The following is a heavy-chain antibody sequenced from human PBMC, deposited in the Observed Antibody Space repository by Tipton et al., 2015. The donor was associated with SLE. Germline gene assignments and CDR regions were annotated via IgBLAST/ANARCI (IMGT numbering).Heavy chain of an antibody. CDR3: ARAPYYYMDV. J-gene: IGHJ6*03. Sequence: TLSLTCTVSNGPISSSPYYWGWIRQSPGKGLGWVGSIYYSGSTYYNPSLKSRVTISVDTSRNQCSLNLTSVTAAYTAVYYCARAPYYYMDVWGKGTTVTVSS. CDR2: IYYSGST. CDR1: NGPISSSPYY. V-gene: IGHV4-39*07.